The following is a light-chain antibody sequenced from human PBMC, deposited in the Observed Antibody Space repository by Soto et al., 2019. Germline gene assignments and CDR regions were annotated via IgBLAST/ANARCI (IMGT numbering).Light chain of an antibody. CDR1: SRDVGGYNY. CDR3: CSFAGNYIYV. CDR2: DVS. Sequence: QSALTQPRSVSGSPGQSVTISCTGTSRDVGGYNYVSWYLQHPGKAPKVMIYDVSKRPSGVPDRFSGSKSGNTASLTISGLQSEDEADYYCCSFAGNYIYVFGTGTKLTVL. J-gene: IGLJ1*01. V-gene: IGLV2-11*01.